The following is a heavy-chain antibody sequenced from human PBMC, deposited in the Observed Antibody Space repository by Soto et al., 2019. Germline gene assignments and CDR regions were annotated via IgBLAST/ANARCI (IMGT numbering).Heavy chain of an antibody. Sequence: ASVKVSCKASGGTFSSYAISWVRQAPGQGLEWMGGIIPIFGTANYAQKFQGRVTFTADESTSTAYMELSSLRSEDTAVYYCARVEVVVTAAGDYWGQGTLVTVSS. D-gene: IGHD2-21*02. CDR2: IIPIFGTA. CDR1: GGTFSSYA. CDR3: ARVEVVVTAAGDY. J-gene: IGHJ4*02. V-gene: IGHV1-69*13.